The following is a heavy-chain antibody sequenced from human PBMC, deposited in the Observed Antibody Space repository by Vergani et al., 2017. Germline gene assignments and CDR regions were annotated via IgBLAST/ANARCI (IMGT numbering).Heavy chain of an antibody. CDR3: ARTDDSSGYLVDF. Sequence: EVQLVESGGGLVKPGGSLRLSCAASGFTVSSNYMSWVRQAPGKGLEWVSVIYSGGSTYYADSVKGRFTISRDNSKNSLYLQMNSLRAEDTAVYYCARTDDSSGYLVDFWGQGTLVTVSS. J-gene: IGHJ4*02. CDR2: IYSGGST. CDR1: GFTVSSNY. V-gene: IGHV3-66*01. D-gene: IGHD3-22*01.